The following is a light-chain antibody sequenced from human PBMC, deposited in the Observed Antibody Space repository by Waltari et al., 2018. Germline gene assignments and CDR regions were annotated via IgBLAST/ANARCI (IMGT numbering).Light chain of an antibody. CDR3: QQYNIWPLT. Sequence: EIVMTKSPAPLSVSPGERATLSCRASQSVSSNLAWYQQEPCQAPRLLIYGASTRATGIPARFSGSGSRTEFTLTISSLQSEDFAVYYCQQYNIWPLTFGGGTKVEIK. CDR2: GAS. J-gene: IGKJ4*01. CDR1: QSVSSN. V-gene: IGKV3-15*01.